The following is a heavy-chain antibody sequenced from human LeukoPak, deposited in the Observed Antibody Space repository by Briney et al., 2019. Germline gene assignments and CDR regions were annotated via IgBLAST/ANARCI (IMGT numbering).Heavy chain of an antibody. CDR3: AKPPPGYYYYYMDV. Sequence: SETLSLTCTVSGGSISSYYWSWIRQPPGKGLEWIGYIYTSGSTNYNPSLKSRVTISVDTSKNQFSLKLSSVTAADTAVYYCAKPPPGYYYYYMDVWGKGTTVTVSS. CDR2: IYTSGST. V-gene: IGHV4-4*09. J-gene: IGHJ6*03. CDR1: GGSISSYY.